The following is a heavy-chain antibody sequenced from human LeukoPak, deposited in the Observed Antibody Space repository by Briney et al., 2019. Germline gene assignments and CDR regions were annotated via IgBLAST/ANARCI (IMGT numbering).Heavy chain of an antibody. J-gene: IGHJ4*02. D-gene: IGHD6-13*01. Sequence: GGSLRLSCAASGFTFSSYEMNWVRQAPGKGLEWVSYISSSGSTRYYADSVKGRFTISRDNAKNSLYLQMNSLRAEDTAFYYCARDSGYSSSWRFDCWGQGTLVTVSS. CDR2: ISSSGSTR. CDR3: ARDSGYSSSWRFDC. V-gene: IGHV3-48*03. CDR1: GFTFSSYE.